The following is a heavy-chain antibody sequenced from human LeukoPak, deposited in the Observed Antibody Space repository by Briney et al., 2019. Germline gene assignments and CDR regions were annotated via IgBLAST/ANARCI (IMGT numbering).Heavy chain of an antibody. CDR3: AKSGNNRFDY. J-gene: IGHJ4*02. V-gene: IGHV3-23*01. CDR2: ISGSGVSGGNT. CDR1: GFTFSSYA. D-gene: IGHD4-23*01. Sequence: GGSLRLSCAASGFTFSSYAMSWVRQAPGRGLEWVSNISGSGVSGGNTYYADSVKGRFTISRDNSKNTLYLQMNSLRTEDTAVYYCAKSGNNRFDYWGQGTLVTVSS.